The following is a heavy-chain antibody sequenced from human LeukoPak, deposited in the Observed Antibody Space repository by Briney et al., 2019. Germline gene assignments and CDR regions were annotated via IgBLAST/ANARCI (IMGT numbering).Heavy chain of an antibody. V-gene: IGHV3-30*02. J-gene: IGHJ4*02. D-gene: IGHD3-10*01. CDR2: IRFDGSNK. CDR3: AKDYYYGSGSPYYVDK. CDR1: GFAFSRYG. Sequence: GGSLRLSCAASGFAFSRYGMHWARQAPGKGLEWVAFIRFDGSNKYLADSVKGRFTISRDNSKNTLSLQTNSLRVEDTAVYYCAKDYYYGSGSPYYVDKWGQGTLVTVSS.